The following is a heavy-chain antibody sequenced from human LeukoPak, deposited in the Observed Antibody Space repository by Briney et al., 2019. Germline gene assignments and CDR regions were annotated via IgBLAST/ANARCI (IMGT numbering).Heavy chain of an antibody. CDR1: GGSISSGSHY. CDR3: ARYPYSDSGVWQAFDY. Sequence: PSETLSLTCIVSGGSISSGSHYWGWLRQPPGNGLEWTGSMHYSGITYYNPSLTSRVTISVDTSKNQFSLRLTSVTAADTAVYYCARYPYSDSGVWQAFDYWGQGTLVTVSS. J-gene: IGHJ4*02. D-gene: IGHD5-12*01. CDR2: MHYSGIT. V-gene: IGHV4-39*01.